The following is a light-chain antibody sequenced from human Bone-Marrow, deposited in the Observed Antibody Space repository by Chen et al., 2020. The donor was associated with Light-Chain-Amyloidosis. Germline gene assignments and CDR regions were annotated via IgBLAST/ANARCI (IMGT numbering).Light chain of an antibody. J-gene: IGLJ2*01. CDR3: QSADSSGTYEVI. CDR1: DLPTKY. V-gene: IGLV3-25*03. CDR2: RDT. Sequence: SYELTQPPSVSVSPGQTARLTCSGDDLPTKYAYCYQQKPGQAPVLVIHRDTERPSGISVRFSGSSSATTATLTISGVLADDEAAYHCQSADSSGTYEVIFGGGTKLTVL.